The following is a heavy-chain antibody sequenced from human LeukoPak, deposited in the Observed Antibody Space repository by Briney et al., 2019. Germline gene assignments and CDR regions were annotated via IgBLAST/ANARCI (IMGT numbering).Heavy chain of an antibody. V-gene: IGHV3-23*01. Sequence: GGSLRLSCAASGLTFSSYAMSWVRQAPGKGLEWVSAFSGSGGSTYYADSVKGRFTISRDNSKNTLYLQMNSLRAEDTAVYYCAKDFYYDSSGYYYYWGQGTLVTVSS. CDR2: FSGSGGST. CDR1: GLTFSSYA. J-gene: IGHJ4*02. CDR3: AKDFYYDSSGYYYY. D-gene: IGHD3-22*01.